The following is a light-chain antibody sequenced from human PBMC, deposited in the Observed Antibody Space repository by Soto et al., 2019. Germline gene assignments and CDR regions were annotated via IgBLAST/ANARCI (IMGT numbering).Light chain of an antibody. CDR1: QSISSW. CDR2: KAS. CDR3: QQYNSYPWT. V-gene: IGKV1-5*03. Sequence: DIQMTQSPSTLSASVGDRVTITCRASQSISSWLAWYQQKPGKAPKLLIYKASSLESGVPSRFSGSGSGTEFTLTISSLPPDDFATYDCQQYNSYPWTFGQGTKVEIK. J-gene: IGKJ1*01.